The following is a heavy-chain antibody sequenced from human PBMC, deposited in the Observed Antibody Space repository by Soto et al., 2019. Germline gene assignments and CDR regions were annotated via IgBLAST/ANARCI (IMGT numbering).Heavy chain of an antibody. V-gene: IGHV3-48*03. CDR3: ARDRDGMDV. Sequence: EVQLVESGGGLVQPGGSLRLSCAASAFSFSSYEMNWVRQPPGKGLEWVSYISSRGDTIYYVDSVKGRFIISRDNAKNSLYLQMDSLRVEDTAVYYCARDRDGMDVWGQGTTVTVSS. J-gene: IGHJ6*02. CDR1: AFSFSSYE. CDR2: ISSRGDTI.